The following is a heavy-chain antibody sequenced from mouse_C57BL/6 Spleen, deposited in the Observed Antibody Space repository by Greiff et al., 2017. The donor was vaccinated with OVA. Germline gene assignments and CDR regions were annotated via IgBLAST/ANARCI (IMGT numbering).Heavy chain of an antibody. J-gene: IGHJ2*01. V-gene: IGHV1-82*01. Sequence: VQLQESGPELVKPGASVKISCKASGYAFSSSWMNWVKQRPGKGLEWIGRIYPGDGDTNYNGKFKGKATLTADKSSGTAYMKLSSLTSEVSAVYFCARGWDYYFDYWGQGTTLTVSS. D-gene: IGHD4-1*01. CDR3: ARGWDYYFDY. CDR1: GYAFSSSW. CDR2: IYPGDGDT.